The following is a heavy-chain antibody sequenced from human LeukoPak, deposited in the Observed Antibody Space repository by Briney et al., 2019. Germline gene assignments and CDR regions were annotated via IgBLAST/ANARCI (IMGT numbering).Heavy chain of an antibody. V-gene: IGHV3-21*01. CDR2: ISSSSSYI. Sequence: GGSLRLSCAASGFTFSSYCMNWVRQAPGKGLEWVSSISSSSSYIYYADSVKGRFTISRDNAKNSLYLQMNSLRAEDTGVYYCARDPWTNSDYDGFDYWGQGTLVTVSS. CDR3: ARDPWTNSDYDGFDY. J-gene: IGHJ4*02. CDR1: GFTFSSYC. D-gene: IGHD5-12*01.